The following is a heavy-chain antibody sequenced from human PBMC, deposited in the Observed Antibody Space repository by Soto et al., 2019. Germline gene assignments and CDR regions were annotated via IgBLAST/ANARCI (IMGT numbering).Heavy chain of an antibody. J-gene: IGHJ4*02. CDR1: GFTFSSYG. CDR2: ISYDGSNK. V-gene: IGHV3-30*18. D-gene: IGHD3-16*01. Sequence: GSLRLSCAASGFTFSSYGMHWVRQAPGKGLEWVAVISYDGSNKYYADSVKGRFTISRDNSKNTLYLQMNSLRAEDTAVYYCAKDKIPIKLTQPTGDYWGQGTLVTVSS. CDR3: AKDKIPIKLTQPTGDY.